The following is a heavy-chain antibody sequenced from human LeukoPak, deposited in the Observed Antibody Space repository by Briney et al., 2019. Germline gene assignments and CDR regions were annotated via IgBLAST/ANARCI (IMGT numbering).Heavy chain of an antibody. CDR2: ISWNSGSI. CDR3: ARASFQRWLQLGGD. V-gene: IGHV3-9*01. J-gene: IGHJ4*02. CDR1: GFTFDGYA. D-gene: IGHD5-24*01. Sequence: PGRSLRLSCAASGFTFDGYAMHWVRQAPGKGLEWVSGISWNSGSIGYADSVKGRFTISRDNAKNSLYLQMNSLRDEDTAVYYCARASFQRWLQLGGDWGQGALVTVSS.